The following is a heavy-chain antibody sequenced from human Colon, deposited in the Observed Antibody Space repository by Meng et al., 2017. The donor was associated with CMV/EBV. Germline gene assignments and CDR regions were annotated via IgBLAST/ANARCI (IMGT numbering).Heavy chain of an antibody. V-gene: IGHV3-74*01. CDR3: ARGRGYCSSIGCYSNFDY. CDR2: INNNGNNT. CDR1: GFTFRGYW. J-gene: IGHJ4*02. D-gene: IGHD2-2*01. Sequence: GGSLRLSCAASGFTFRGYWMHWVRQAPGKGLVWVSHINNNGNNTNYADSVKGRFTISRDNVKNTLYLQINSLRAEDTDVYYCARGRGYCSSIGCYSNFDYWGQETLVTVSS.